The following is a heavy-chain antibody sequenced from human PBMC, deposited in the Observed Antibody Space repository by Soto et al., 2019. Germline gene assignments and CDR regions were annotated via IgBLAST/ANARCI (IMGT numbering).Heavy chain of an antibody. Sequence: PXEALRISCKVSEYTCSDYWIRWVRQTPGKGLEWMGRIDPTDSKAIYSPAFQGHVTISADKSITTIYLQWSSLKASDSAMYYCARRREAQTGYYYYALDVWGQGTTVTVSS. V-gene: IGHV5-10-1*01. CDR2: IDPTDSKA. J-gene: IGHJ6*02. CDR1: EYTCSDYW. CDR3: ARRREAQTGYYYYALDV.